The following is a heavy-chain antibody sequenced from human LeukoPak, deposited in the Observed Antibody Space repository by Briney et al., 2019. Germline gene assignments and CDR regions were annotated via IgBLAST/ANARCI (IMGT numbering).Heavy chain of an antibody. D-gene: IGHD2-2*01. J-gene: IGHJ2*01. CDR1: GGSLSGYY. CDR2: INHSGST. Sequence: SETLSLTCAVYGGSLSGYYWSWIRQPPGKGLEWIGEINHSGSTNYNPSLKSRVTISVDTSKNQFSLKLSSVTAADTAVYYCARGSRGIVVVPAAMRQRGWYFDLWGCGTLVTVSS. CDR3: ARGSRGIVVVPAAMRQRGWYFDL. V-gene: IGHV4-34*01.